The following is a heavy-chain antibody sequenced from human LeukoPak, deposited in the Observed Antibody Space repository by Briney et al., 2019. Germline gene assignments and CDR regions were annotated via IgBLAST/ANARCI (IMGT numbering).Heavy chain of an antibody. D-gene: IGHD3-3*01. CDR3: AKYGPGFGVVIEYFMDV. V-gene: IGHV3-23*01. CDR2: ISASGLDT. J-gene: IGHJ6*03. Sequence: GGSLRLSCATSGFDFTAYGMSWVRQAPGKGLEWVSGISASGLDTYYADSVTGRFTISRDNSKNTVHLLMNSLRAEDSAMYYCAKYGPGFGVVIEYFMDVWGKGTRVTVSS. CDR1: GFDFTAYG.